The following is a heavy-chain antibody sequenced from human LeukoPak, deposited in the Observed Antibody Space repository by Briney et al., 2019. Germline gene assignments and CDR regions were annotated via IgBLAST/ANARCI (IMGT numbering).Heavy chain of an antibody. CDR3: ARGWQQLAYFDY. D-gene: IGHD6-13*01. CDR1: GGSISSYY. J-gene: IGHJ4*02. V-gene: IGHV4-59*01. Sequence: SETLSLTCTVSGGSISSYYWSWIRQPPGKGLEWIGYIYYSGSTNYNPSPKSRVTISVDTSKNQFSLKLSSVTAADTAVYYCARGWQQLAYFDYWGQGTLVTVSS. CDR2: IYYSGST.